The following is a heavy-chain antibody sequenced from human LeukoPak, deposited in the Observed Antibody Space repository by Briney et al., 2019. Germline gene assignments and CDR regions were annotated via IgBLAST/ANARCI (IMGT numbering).Heavy chain of an antibody. V-gene: IGHV1-46*01. CDR3: AIIDYGDSRGWYFDL. CDR2: INPSGGNT. D-gene: IGHD4-17*01. Sequence: ASVKVSCKASGYTFTSYYMHWVRQAPGQGLEWMGIINPSGGNTGYAQKFQGRVTMTRNTSISTAYMELSSLRSEDTAVYYCAIIDYGDSRGWYFDLWGRGTLVTVSS. J-gene: IGHJ2*01. CDR1: GYTFTSYY.